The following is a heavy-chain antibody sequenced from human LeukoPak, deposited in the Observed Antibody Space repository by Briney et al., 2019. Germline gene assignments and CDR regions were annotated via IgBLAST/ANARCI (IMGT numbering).Heavy chain of an antibody. V-gene: IGHV3-30*02. CDR2: IRYDGSNK. J-gene: IGHJ6*03. D-gene: IGHD3-3*01. CDR3: AKGVGHYDFWSGYSYETYYYYYMGV. Sequence: GRSLRLSCAASGFTFSSYGMHWVQQAPGKGLVWVAFIRYDGSNKYYADSVKGRFTIPRDNSKNTLYLQMNSLRAEDTAGYYCAKGVGHYDFWSGYSYETYYYYYMGVWGKGTTVTVSS. CDR1: GFTFSSYG.